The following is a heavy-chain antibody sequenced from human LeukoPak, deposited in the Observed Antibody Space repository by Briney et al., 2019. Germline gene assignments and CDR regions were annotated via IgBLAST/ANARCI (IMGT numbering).Heavy chain of an antibody. D-gene: IGHD1-1*01. Sequence: SETLSLTCSVSGGSISSTSYYWGCIRQPPGKGLEWIGSIYYSGSTYYNPSLQSRVTISVDTSKNQFSLKLSSLTAADTAVYYCASEVGTAPTTFDIWGQGTMVTVSS. CDR3: ASEVGTAPTTFDI. CDR1: GGSISSTSYY. V-gene: IGHV4-39*01. J-gene: IGHJ3*02. CDR2: IYYSGST.